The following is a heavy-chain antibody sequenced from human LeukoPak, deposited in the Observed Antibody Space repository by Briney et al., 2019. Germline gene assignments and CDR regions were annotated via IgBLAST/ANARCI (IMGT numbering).Heavy chain of an antibody. V-gene: IGHV3-69-1*01. CDR2: ISGSGST. CDR3: ARVRRGFDY. D-gene: IGHD3-16*01. Sequence: GGSLRLSCAASGFTFSGYAMNWVRQAPGKGLEWVSAISGSGSTYYADSVKGRFTISRDNAKNSLYLQMNSLRAEDTAVYYCARVRRGFDYWGQGTLVTVSS. J-gene: IGHJ4*02. CDR1: GFTFSGYA.